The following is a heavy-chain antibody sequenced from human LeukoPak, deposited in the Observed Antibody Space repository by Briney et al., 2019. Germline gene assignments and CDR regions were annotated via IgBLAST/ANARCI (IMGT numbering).Heavy chain of an antibody. CDR2: IWYDGSNK. D-gene: IGHD6-13*01. J-gene: IGHJ6*03. CDR3: ARELGIAAAGYYMDV. CDR1: GFTFSSYG. V-gene: IGHV3-33*01. Sequence: PGRSLRLSCAASGFTFSSYGMHWVRPAPGKGLEWVAVIWYDGSNKYYADSVKGRFTISRDNSKNTLYMQMNSLRAEDTAVYYCARELGIAAAGYYMDVWGKGTTVTVSS.